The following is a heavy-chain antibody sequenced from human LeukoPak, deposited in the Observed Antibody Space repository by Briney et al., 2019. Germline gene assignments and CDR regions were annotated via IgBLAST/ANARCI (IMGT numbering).Heavy chain of an antibody. D-gene: IGHD2-2*01. CDR2: IKSKTDGGTT. J-gene: IGHJ4*02. CDR3: TTGYCSRTSCYYFDY. CDR1: GFTFSNAW. Sequence: PGGSLRLSCAASGFTFSNAWMSWVRQAPGRGLEGVGRIKSKTDGGTTDYAAPVKGRFTISRDDSKNTLYLQMNSLKTEDTAVYYCTTGYCSRTSCYYFDYWGQGTLVTVSS. V-gene: IGHV3-15*01.